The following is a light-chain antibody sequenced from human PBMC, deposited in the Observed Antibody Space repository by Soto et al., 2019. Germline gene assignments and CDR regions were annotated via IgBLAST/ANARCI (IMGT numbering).Light chain of an antibody. Sequence: QSALTQPASVSGSPGQSITISCTGNSSDVGGSNHVSWYQQHPGKAPKLMIFDVSTRPSGVSNRFSGSKSGNTASLTISGLQAEDEADYYCSSYATSSTLVLFGGGTKVTVL. CDR3: SSYATSSTLVL. V-gene: IGLV2-14*01. J-gene: IGLJ3*02. CDR2: DVS. CDR1: SSDVGGSNH.